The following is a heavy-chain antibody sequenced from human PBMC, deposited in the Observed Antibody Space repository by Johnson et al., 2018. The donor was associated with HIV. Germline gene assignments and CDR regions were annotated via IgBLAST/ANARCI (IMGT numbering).Heavy chain of an antibody. CDR2: IWYDGSNK. D-gene: IGHD3-22*01. V-gene: IGHV3-30*19. CDR3: AREGYYSADAFDI. CDR1: GFTFSSYG. Sequence: QVQLVESGGGVVQPGRSLRLSCAASGFTFSSYGMHWVRQAPGKGLEWVAVIWYDGSNKYYADSVKGRFTISRDNSKNTLYLQMNSLRAEDTAVYYCAREGYYSADAFDIWGQGTMVTVSS. J-gene: IGHJ3*02.